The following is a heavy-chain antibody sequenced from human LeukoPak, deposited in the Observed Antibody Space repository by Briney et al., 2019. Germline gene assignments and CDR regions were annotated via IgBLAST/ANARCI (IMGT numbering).Heavy chain of an antibody. D-gene: IGHD6-13*01. CDR1: GYTFTSYG. CDR2: ISGNNVNT. Sequence: ASVKVSCKASGYTFTSYGISWVRQAPGQGLEWMGWISGNNVNTNYAQKFQGRVTMTTDTSTSTAYMKLRSLRSDDTAVYFCARGRAAAPAEYFQHWGQGTLVTVSS. V-gene: IGHV1-18*01. J-gene: IGHJ1*01. CDR3: ARGRAAAPAEYFQH.